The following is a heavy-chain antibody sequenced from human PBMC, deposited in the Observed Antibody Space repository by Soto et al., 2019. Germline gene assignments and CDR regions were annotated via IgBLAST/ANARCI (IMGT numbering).Heavy chain of an antibody. V-gene: IGHV1-3*01. D-gene: IGHD2-2*01. CDR3: AAESIVLVPAAHYGMDV. CDR2: INAGNGNT. CDR1: GYTFTSYA. Sequence: ASVKVSCKASGYTFTSYAMHWVRQAPGQRLEWMGWINAGNGNTKYSQKFQERVTITRDMSTSTAYMELSSLRSEDTAVYYCAAESIVLVPAAHYGMDVWGQGTTVTVSS. J-gene: IGHJ6*02.